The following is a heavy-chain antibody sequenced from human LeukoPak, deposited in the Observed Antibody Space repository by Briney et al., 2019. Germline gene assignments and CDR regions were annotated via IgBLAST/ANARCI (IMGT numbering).Heavy chain of an antibody. J-gene: IGHJ4*02. CDR1: GFTFSNYD. CDR3: ARGTAGGVINWGIDY. D-gene: IGHD3-16*02. V-gene: IGHV3-13*01. CDR2: IGTAGDT. Sequence: TGGSLRLSCAASGFTFSNYDMHWVRHAAGKGLEWVSGIGTAGDTYYPGSVKGRFTISRENAKNSLYLQMNSLRAEDTAVYYCARGTAGGVINWGIDYWGQGTLVTVSS.